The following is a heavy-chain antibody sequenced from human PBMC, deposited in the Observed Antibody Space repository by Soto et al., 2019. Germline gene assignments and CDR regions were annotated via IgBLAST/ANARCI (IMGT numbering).Heavy chain of an antibody. V-gene: IGHV4-31*03. CDR1: GGSISSGGYY. Sequence: SETLSLTCTVSGGSISSGGYYWSWIRQHPGKGLEWIGYIYYSGSTYYNPSLKSRVTISVDTSKNQFSLKLSSVTAADTAVYYCARYPSYYGSGSYYRIFDYWGQGTLVTVSS. CDR2: IYYSGST. CDR3: ARYPSYYGSGSYYRIFDY. J-gene: IGHJ4*02. D-gene: IGHD3-10*01.